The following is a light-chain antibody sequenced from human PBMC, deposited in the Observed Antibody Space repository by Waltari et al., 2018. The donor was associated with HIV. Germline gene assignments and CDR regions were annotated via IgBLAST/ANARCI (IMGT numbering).Light chain of an antibody. CDR3: AAWDGSLNGRVV. J-gene: IGLJ2*01. Sequence: QSVLTQPPPASGTPGQRVPISCSGSSSNIGSTTVNWYQQPPGTAPKLLIYSNKRRPAGGPDRFSGPKSGTSASLAISGLQAEDEADYYWAAWDGSLNGRVVFGGGTKLTVL. CDR1: SSNIGSTT. CDR2: SNK. V-gene: IGLV1-44*01.